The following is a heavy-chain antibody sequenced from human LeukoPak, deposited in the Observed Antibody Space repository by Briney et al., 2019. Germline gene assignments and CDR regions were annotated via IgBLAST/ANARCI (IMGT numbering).Heavy chain of an antibody. CDR1: GGTFSSYA. CDR3: ARSIYRYSSSWIQ. CDR2: IIPIFGTA. J-gene: IGHJ4*02. D-gene: IGHD6-13*01. V-gene: IGHV1-69*13. Sequence: GASVKVSCKASGGTFSSYAISWVRQAPGQGLEWMGGIIPIFGTANYAQKFQGRVTITADESTSTAYMELSRLRSDDTAVYYCARSIYRYSSSWIQWGQGTLVTVSS.